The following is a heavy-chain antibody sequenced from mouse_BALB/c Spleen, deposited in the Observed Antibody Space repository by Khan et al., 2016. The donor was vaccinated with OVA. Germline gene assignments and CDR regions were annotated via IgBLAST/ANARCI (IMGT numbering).Heavy chain of an antibody. Sequence: QVQLQQAGAELARPGASVKLSCKASGYTFTDYYINWVKQRTGQGLEWIGEIYPGSGNTYYTEKFKGKATLTADKSSSTAYMQLSSLTSEDSAVYCGASSREAFAYWGQGTLVTVSA. CDR1: GYTFTDYY. V-gene: IGHV1-77*01. CDR3: ASSREAFAY. J-gene: IGHJ3*01. CDR2: IYPGSGNT. D-gene: IGHD1-3*01.